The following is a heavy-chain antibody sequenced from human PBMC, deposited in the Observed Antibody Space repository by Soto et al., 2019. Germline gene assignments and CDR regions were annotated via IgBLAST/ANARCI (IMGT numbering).Heavy chain of an antibody. Sequence: GGSLRLSCAASGFTFGSYWMNWVRQAPGKGLVWVSRIDSDGSSTTYADSVKGRFTTSRDNAKNTLYLQMSSLRVEDTAVYYCARGRPYGMDVWGQGTTGTVS. J-gene: IGHJ6*02. CDR3: ARGRPYGMDV. CDR1: GFTFGSYW. V-gene: IGHV3-74*01. CDR2: IDSDGSST.